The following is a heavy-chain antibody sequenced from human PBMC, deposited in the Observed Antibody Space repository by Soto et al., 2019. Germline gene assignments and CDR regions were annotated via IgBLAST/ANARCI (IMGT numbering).Heavy chain of an antibody. V-gene: IGHV1-8*01. J-gene: IGHJ6*03. CDR1: GYTFTSYD. Sequence: ASVKVSCKASGYTFTSYDINWVRQATGQGLEWMGWMNPNSGNTGYAQKFQGRVTMTRNTSISTAYMELSSLRSEDTAVYYCARVLAVAGTGHYYYMDFWGKGTTVTVSS. D-gene: IGHD6-19*01. CDR2: MNPNSGNT. CDR3: ARVLAVAGTGHYYYMDF.